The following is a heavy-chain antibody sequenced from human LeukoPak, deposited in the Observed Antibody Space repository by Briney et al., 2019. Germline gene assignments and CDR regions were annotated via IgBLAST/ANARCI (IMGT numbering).Heavy chain of an antibody. CDR1: GVTLSSYA. J-gene: IGHJ4*02. CDR3: AREMTIITYSFDS. CDR2: ISETGGTI. V-gene: IGHV3-23*01. Sequence: GGSLRLSCAASGVTLSSYAMSWARQAPGKGLEWVSAISETGGTIHYADSVRGRFTISRDNSKNTLYLQMNSLRAEDTAVYYCAREMTIITYSFDSWGQGTLVTVSS. D-gene: IGHD5-24*01.